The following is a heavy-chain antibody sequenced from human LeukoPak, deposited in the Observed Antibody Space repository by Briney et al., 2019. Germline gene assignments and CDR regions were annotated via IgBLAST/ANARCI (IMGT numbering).Heavy chain of an antibody. D-gene: IGHD2-15*01. CDR1: GLPFSSYW. V-gene: IGHV3-7*01. J-gene: IGHJ4*02. Sequence: GGSLRLSCEASGLPFSSYWMTWVRQAPGKGLEWVANIKQDGSEKYYVDSVKGRFTISRDNAKNSLYLQMNSLRAEDTAVYYCARGTDYSYGSDYWGQGTLVTVSS. CDR2: IKQDGSEK. CDR3: ARGTDYSYGSDY.